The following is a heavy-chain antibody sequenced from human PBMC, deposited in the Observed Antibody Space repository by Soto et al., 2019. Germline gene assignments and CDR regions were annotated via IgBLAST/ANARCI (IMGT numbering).Heavy chain of an antibody. CDR2: IYYSGST. D-gene: IGHD4-17*01. V-gene: IGHV4-59*08. Sequence: PSETLSLTCTVSGGSISSYYWSWIRQPPGKGLEWIGSIYYSGSTYYNPSLKSRVTISVDTSKNQFSLKLSSVTAADTAVYYCARDYGDYESGHPNWFDPWGQGTLVTVSS. J-gene: IGHJ5*02. CDR3: ARDYGDYESGHPNWFDP. CDR1: GGSISSYY.